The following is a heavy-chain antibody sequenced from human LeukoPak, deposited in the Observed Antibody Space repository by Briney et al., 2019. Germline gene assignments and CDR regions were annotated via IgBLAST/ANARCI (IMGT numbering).Heavy chain of an antibody. D-gene: IGHD5-18*01. CDR3: ARESGYSYGVDAFDI. CDR2: INPNSGGT. J-gene: IGHJ3*02. Sequence: ASVTVSCKASGYTFTGYYMHWVRQAPGQGLEWMGRINPNSGGTNYAQKFQGRVTMTRDTSISTAYMELSRLRSDDTAVYYCARESGYSYGVDAFDIWGQGTMVTVSS. CDR1: GYTFTGYY. V-gene: IGHV1-2*06.